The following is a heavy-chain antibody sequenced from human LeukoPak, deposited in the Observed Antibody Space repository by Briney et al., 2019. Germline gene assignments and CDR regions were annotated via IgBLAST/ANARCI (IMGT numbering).Heavy chain of an antibody. CDR2: IIPIFGTA. D-gene: IGHD1-1*01. CDR3: ARFSPYSLERPVHNWFDP. CDR1: GGTFSSYA. J-gene: IGHJ5*02. V-gene: IGHV1-69*13. Sequence: SVKVSCKASGGTFSSYAISWVRQAPGQGLEWMGGIIPIFGTANYAQKFQGRVTITADESTSTAYMELSSLGSEDTAVYYCARFSPYSLERPVHNWFDPWGQGTLVTVSS.